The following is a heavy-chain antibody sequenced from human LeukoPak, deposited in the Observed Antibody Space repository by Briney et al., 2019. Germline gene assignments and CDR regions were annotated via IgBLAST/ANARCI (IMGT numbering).Heavy chain of an antibody. J-gene: IGHJ4*02. CDR1: GGSISSHY. Sequence: SETLSLTCTVSGGSISSHYWSWIRQPPGKGLEWIGYIYYSGSTNYNPSLKSRVTISVDTSKNQFSLKLSSVTAADTAVYYCARDDSSGYYYSFDYWGREPWSPSPQ. CDR3: ARDDSSGYYYSFDY. V-gene: IGHV4-59*11. CDR2: IYYSGST. D-gene: IGHD3-22*01.